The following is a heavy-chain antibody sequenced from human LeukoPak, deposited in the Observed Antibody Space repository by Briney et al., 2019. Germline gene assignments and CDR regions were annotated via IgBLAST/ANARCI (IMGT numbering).Heavy chain of an antibody. CDR3: ARDKIVGASKFDY. D-gene: IGHD1-26*01. V-gene: IGHV3-7*01. Sequence: GGSLRLCCAVSGFTFSNYWMSWVRQAPGKGLEWVANIKQDESDKYYVDSVKGRFTISRDNAKNSLYLQMNSLRAEDTAIYYCARDKIVGASKFDYWGQGTLVTVSS. CDR2: IKQDESDK. J-gene: IGHJ4*02. CDR1: GFTFSNYW.